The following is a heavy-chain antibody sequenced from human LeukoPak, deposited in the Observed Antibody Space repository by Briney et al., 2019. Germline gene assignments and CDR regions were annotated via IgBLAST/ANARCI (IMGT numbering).Heavy chain of an antibody. CDR1: GGSISSSSYY. V-gene: IGHV4-39*01. CDR3: ARRIRYYYGSGSYSSPYFDY. CDR2: IYFSGST. J-gene: IGHJ4*02. D-gene: IGHD3-10*01. Sequence: SETLSLTCTVSGGSISSSSYYWGWIRQPPGKGLEWIGSIYFSGSTYYNPSLKSRVTISVDTSKNQFSLKLSSVTAADTAVYYCARRIRYYYGSGSYSSPYFDYWGQGTLVTVSS.